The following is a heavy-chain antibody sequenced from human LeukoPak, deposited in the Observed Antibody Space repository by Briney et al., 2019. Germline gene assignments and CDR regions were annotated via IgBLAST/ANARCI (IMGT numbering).Heavy chain of an antibody. V-gene: IGHV3-7*01. Sequence: PGGSLRLSCAASGFTFSSYWMSWVRQAPGKGLEWVANIKQDGSEKYYVDSVKGRFTISRDNAKNSLYLQMNSLRAEDTAVYYCAREGPDTEIYDAFDIWGQGTMVAVSS. CDR2: IKQDGSEK. CDR3: AREGPDTEIYDAFDI. D-gene: IGHD5-18*01. CDR1: GFTFSSYW. J-gene: IGHJ3*02.